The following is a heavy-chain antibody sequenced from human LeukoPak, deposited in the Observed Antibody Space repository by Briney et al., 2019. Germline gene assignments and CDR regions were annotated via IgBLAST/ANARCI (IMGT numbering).Heavy chain of an antibody. J-gene: IGHJ5*02. CDR1: GYTFTGYY. CDR2: INPNSGGT. Sequence: APVKVSCKASGYTFTGYYMHWVRQAPGQGLEWMGWINPNSGGTNYAQKFQGRVTMTRDTSISTAYMELSRLRSDDTAVYYCARDGPTMIVVVENWFDPWGQGTLVTVSS. CDR3: ARDGPTMIVVVENWFDP. D-gene: IGHD3-22*01. V-gene: IGHV1-2*02.